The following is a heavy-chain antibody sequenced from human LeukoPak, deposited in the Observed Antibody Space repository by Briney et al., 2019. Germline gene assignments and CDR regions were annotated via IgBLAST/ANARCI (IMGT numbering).Heavy chain of an antibody. CDR3: ARESPMSGLGWLDP. J-gene: IGHJ5*02. Sequence: ASVKVSCKASGYTFTGYYMHWVRQAPGQGLEWMGWINPNSGGTNYAQKFQGRVTMTRDTSISTAYMELSRLRSDDTAVYYCARESPMSGLGWLDPWGQGTLVTVSS. CDR2: INPNSGGT. D-gene: IGHD6-25*01. CDR1: GYTFTGYY. V-gene: IGHV1-2*02.